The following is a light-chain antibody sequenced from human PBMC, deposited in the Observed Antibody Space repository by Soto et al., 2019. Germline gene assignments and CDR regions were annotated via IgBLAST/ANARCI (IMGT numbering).Light chain of an antibody. CDR3: MQALDIQWT. V-gene: IGKV2D-29*01. Sequence: ILMTQTPLSLSIIPGQTASISCKSSQSLLHSDGKTYFYWYVQKAGQAPQPLIYEVSNRFSGVPERFSGSGSRTDFTLKISRVEAHDVGIYYCMQALDIQWTFGQGTQVDIX. CDR1: QSLLHSDGKTY. CDR2: EVS. J-gene: IGKJ1*01.